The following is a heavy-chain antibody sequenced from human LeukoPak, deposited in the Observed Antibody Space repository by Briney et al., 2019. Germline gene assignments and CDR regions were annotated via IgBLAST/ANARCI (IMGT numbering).Heavy chain of an antibody. Sequence: SETLSLICNVSGDSFSPGYWSWIRQSPGKGLEWIGFIQDTGITDYNPSLKSRLLMSLDTSKNQFSLNLRSVTAADTAVYYCAGRGHRYSRDWGQGILVTISS. V-gene: IGHV4-4*09. CDR2: IQDTGIT. CDR3: AGRGHRYSRD. CDR1: GDSFSPGY. D-gene: IGHD2-15*01. J-gene: IGHJ1*01.